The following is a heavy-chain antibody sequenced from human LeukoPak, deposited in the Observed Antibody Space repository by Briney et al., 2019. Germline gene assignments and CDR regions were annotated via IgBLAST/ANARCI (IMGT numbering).Heavy chain of an antibody. CDR1: GFTFSSYW. V-gene: IGHV3-7*01. Sequence: GGSLRLSCAASGFTFSSYWMSWVRQAPGKGLEWVANIKQDGSEKYYVDSVKGRFTISRDNAKNSLYLQMNSLRAEDTAVYYCARDSWDLGGSGWSGDWYFDLWGRGTLVTVSS. CDR3: ARDSWDLGGSGWSGDWYFDL. J-gene: IGHJ2*01. D-gene: IGHD6-19*01. CDR2: IKQDGSEK.